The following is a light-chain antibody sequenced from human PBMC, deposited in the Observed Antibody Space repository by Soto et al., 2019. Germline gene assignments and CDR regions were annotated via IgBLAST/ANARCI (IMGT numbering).Light chain of an antibody. V-gene: IGLV2-14*01. CDR3: SSYTSSSTLDL. CDR2: EVS. Sequence: QSVLTQPASVSGSPGQSITISCTGTSSDVGAYNYVSWYQHHPGKAPKLMIYEVSNRPPGVSIRFSGSKSGNTASLTISGLQAEDEAHYYCSSYTSSSTLDLFGTGTKVTVL. J-gene: IGLJ1*01. CDR1: SSDVGAYNY.